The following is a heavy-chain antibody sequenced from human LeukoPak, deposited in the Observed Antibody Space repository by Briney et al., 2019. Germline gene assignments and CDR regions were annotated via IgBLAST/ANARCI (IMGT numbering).Heavy chain of an antibody. D-gene: IGHD2-15*01. V-gene: IGHV1-2*02. Sequence: ASVKVSCKASGYTFIGYYIHWVRQAPGQGLEWMAWINPNTGATNYAQRFQGRVTVTRDTSISAAYMDLSGLKSDDTAVYYCARGYCTGGSCSVVDDWGQGTLVSVSS. CDR1: GYTFIGYY. CDR2: INPNTGAT. J-gene: IGHJ4*02. CDR3: ARGYCTGGSCSVVDD.